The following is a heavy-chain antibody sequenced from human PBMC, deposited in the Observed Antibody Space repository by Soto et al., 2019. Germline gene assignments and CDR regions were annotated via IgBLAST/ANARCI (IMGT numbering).Heavy chain of an antibody. CDR3: ARVGALYDFWSGYYGMDV. Sequence: NPSETLSLTCAVSGYSISSGYYWGWIRQPPGKGLEWIGSIYHSGSTYYNPSLKSRVTISVDTSKNQFSLKLSSVTAADTAVYYCARVGALYDFWSGYYGMDVWGQGTTVTVSS. V-gene: IGHV4-38-2*01. CDR2: IYHSGST. J-gene: IGHJ6*02. CDR1: GYSISSGYY. D-gene: IGHD3-3*01.